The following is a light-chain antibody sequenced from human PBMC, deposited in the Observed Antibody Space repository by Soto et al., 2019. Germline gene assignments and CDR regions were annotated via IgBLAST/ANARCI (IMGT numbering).Light chain of an antibody. V-gene: IGKV1-12*01. CDR2: KIS. CDR3: QQARTFPLT. J-gene: IGKJ4*01. CDR1: QGVGSW. Sequence: DIQMTQSPSFVSASVGDRVSITCRANQGVGSWLAWYQQKPGKAPSLLIYKISTLHSGVPSRFSGSGSGTEFTLTISSLQPEDFANYYCQQARTFPLTFGEVTKVEI.